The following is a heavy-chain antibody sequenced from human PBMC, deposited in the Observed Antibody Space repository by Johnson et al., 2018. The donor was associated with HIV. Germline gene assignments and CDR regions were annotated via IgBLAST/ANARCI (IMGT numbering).Heavy chain of an antibody. J-gene: IGHJ3*02. CDR1: GFTVSSNY. CDR2: ISSSGTSV. CDR3: ARDRGYWDAFDS. V-gene: IGHV3-11*04. Sequence: QVQLVESGGGLIQPGGSLRLSCAASGFTVSSNYMSWVRQAPGKGLEWVSYISSSGTSVYYADSVKGRFSISRDNAKHSLYLQMNRLRAEDTAVYYCARDRGYWDAFDSWGQGTMVTVSS. D-gene: IGHD3-22*01.